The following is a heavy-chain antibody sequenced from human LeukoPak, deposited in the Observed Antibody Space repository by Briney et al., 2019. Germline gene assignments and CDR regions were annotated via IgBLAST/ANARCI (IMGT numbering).Heavy chain of an antibody. Sequence: ASVKVSCKASGYTFTGYYMHWVRQAPGQGLEWMGWINPNSGGTNYAQKFQGRVTMTRDTSISTAYMELSRLRSDDTAVYYCARGGSSGYYCVDYYYYGMDVWGQGTTVTVSS. CDR3: ARGGSSGYYCVDYYYYGMDV. V-gene: IGHV1-2*02. CDR1: GYTFTGYY. J-gene: IGHJ6*02. D-gene: IGHD3-22*01. CDR2: INPNSGGT.